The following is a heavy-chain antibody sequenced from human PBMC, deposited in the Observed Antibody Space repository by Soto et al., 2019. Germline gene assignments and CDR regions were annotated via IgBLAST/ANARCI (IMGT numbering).Heavy chain of an antibody. D-gene: IGHD3-22*01. CDR3: ARDTAFVASGLFDP. J-gene: IGHJ5*02. Sequence: PGGSLRLSCAASGFTFSDYYMTWIRQAPGKGLEWVSHISDSATTTHYADSVKGRFTISRDNAKKSLYLQMNSLRAEDTAVYFCARDTAFVASGLFDPWGQGTLLTVSS. CDR1: GFTFSDYY. CDR2: ISDSATTT. V-gene: IGHV3-11*01.